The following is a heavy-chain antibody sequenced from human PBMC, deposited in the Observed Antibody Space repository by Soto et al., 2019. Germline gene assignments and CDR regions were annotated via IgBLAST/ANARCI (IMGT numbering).Heavy chain of an antibody. CDR2: IYYSGST. CDR3: ARSYDSSGYYYAGLDY. D-gene: IGHD3-22*01. Sequence: PSETLSLTCTVSVGSISSCGYYWSWIRQHPGKGLEWIGYIYYSGSTYYNPSLKSRVTISVDTSKNQFSLKLSSVTAADTAVYYCARSYDSSGYYYAGLDYWGQGTLVTVSS. V-gene: IGHV4-31*03. CDR1: VGSISSCGYY. J-gene: IGHJ4*02.